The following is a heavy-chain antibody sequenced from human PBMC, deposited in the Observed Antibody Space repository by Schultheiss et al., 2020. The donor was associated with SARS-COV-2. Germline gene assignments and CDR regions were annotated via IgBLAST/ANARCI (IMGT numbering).Heavy chain of an antibody. CDR3: ARGTGTRQQWLVQGLDY. V-gene: IGHV3-21*01. CDR2: ISSSSSYI. Sequence: GGSLRLSCAASGFTFSSYAMHWVRQAPGKGLEWVSSISSSSSYIYYADSVKGRFTISRDNAKNSLYLQMNSLRAEDTAVYYCARGTGTRQQWLVQGLDYWGQGTLVTVSS. D-gene: IGHD6-19*01. J-gene: IGHJ4*02. CDR1: GFTFSSYA.